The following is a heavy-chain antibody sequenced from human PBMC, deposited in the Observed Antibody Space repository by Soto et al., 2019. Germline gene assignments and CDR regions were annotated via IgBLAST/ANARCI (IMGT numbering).Heavy chain of an antibody. J-gene: IGHJ4*02. V-gene: IGHV3-11*05. D-gene: IGHD6-13*01. CDR3: ARGRGAAAAYFDF. CDR1: GFTFSDYY. Sequence: QVQLVESGGGLVKPGGSLRLSCAVSGFTFSDYYMTWIRQAPGKGLEWVSYISSSTSHTNYADSVKGRFTISRDNAKNSLFLQRNSLRAEDTAVYYCARGRGAAAAYFDFWGQGTLVTVSS. CDR2: ISSSTSHT.